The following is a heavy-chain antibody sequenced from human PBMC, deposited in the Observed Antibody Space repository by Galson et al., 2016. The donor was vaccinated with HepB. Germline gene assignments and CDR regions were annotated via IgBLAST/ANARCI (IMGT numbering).Heavy chain of an antibody. Sequence: KASGGSFSSYAISWVRQAPGQGLEWMGGIIPIFGTASYEQKFQGRVTITADESTSTAYMELSSLRSEDTAMYYCARAHRYPNWYFDLWGRGTPVTVSS. CDR1: GGSFSSYA. CDR2: IIPIFGTA. V-gene: IGHV1-69*01. J-gene: IGHJ2*01. D-gene: IGHD1-26*01. CDR3: ARAHRYPNWYFDL.